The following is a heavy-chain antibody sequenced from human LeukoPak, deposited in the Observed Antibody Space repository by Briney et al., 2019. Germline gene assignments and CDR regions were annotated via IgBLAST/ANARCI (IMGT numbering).Heavy chain of an antibody. CDR2: IDPSDSYT. CDR1: GYSFTSYW. V-gene: IGHV5-10-1*01. D-gene: IGHD3-22*01. Sequence: GESLKISCKGSGYSFTSYWISWVRQMPGKGLEWVGRIDPSDSYTNYSPSFQGHVTISADKSISTAYLQWSSLKASDTAMYYCANSLYRYDSSGYYYFDYWGQGTLVTVSS. J-gene: IGHJ4*02. CDR3: ANSLYRYDSSGYYYFDY.